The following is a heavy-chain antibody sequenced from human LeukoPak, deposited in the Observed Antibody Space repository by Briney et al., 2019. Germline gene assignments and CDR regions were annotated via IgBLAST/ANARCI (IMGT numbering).Heavy chain of an antibody. D-gene: IGHD1-1*01. V-gene: IGHV3-74*01. CDR3: ARRGTGHGMDV. CDR1: GFTFNNYW. CDR2: INNDGSSA. Sequence: GGSLRLSCAASGFTFNNYWIHWVRQVPGEGLVWVSRINNDGSSASYVDSVKGRFTISRDNAKNTLFLQMNSLRAEDTAVYYCARRGTGHGMDVWGQGTTVIVSS. J-gene: IGHJ6*02.